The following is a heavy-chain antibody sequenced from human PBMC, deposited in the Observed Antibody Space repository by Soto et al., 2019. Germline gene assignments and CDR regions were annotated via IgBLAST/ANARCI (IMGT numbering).Heavy chain of an antibody. D-gene: IGHD3-10*01. CDR3: ATELGENPASPFDA. Sequence: HVQLVQSGADVKKPGSSVKVSCQASGVTFSSETLGWVRQAPGQGLVWVGGIIPLFGTASYAQKFQGRVTITADESTSTVYMELSSLRSDDTAVYFCATELGENPASPFDAWGQGTLVTVSS. CDR2: IIPLFGTA. CDR1: GVTFSSET. J-gene: IGHJ4*02. V-gene: IGHV1-69*01.